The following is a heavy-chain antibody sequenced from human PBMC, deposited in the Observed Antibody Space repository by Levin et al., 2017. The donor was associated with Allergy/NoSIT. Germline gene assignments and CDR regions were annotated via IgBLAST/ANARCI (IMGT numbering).Heavy chain of an antibody. CDR1: GFTFSSYA. V-gene: IGHV3-30*04. D-gene: IGHD1-26*01. Sequence: GGSLRLSCAASGFTFSSYAMHWVRQAPGKGLEWVAVISYDGSNKYYADSVKGRFTISRDNSKNTLYLQMNSLRAEDTAVYYCAREKRREPPRGDAFDIWGQGTMVTVSS. CDR2: ISYDGSNK. J-gene: IGHJ3*02. CDR3: AREKRREPPRGDAFDI.